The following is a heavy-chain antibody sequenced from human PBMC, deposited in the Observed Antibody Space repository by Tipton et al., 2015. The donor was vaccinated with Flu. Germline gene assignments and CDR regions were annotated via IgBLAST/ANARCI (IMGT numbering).Heavy chain of an antibody. J-gene: IGHJ3*02. CDR3: ARWGAVGATGEAGAFDI. Sequence: QSGAEVKKPGASVKVSCKASGYTFTSYGISWVRPAPGQGLEWMGWISAYNGNTNYAQKLQGRVTMTTDKSTSTAYMELRSLRSDDTAVYYCARWGAVGATGEAGAFDIWGQGTMVTVSS. D-gene: IGHD1-26*01. CDR2: ISAYNGNT. V-gene: IGHV1-18*01. CDR1: GYTFTSYG.